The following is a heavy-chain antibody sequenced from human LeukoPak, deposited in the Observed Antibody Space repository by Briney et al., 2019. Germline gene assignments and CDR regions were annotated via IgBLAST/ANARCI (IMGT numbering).Heavy chain of an antibody. V-gene: IGHV4-4*09. Sequence: KPSETLSLTCTVSGGSISSYYWSWIRQPPGKGLEWIGYIYTSGSTNYNPSLKSRVTISVDTSKNQFSLKLSSVTAADTAVYDCARGDSGKITYYYYYYMDVWGKGTTVTVSS. CDR2: IYTSGST. J-gene: IGHJ6*03. CDR3: ARGDSGKITYYYYYYMDV. D-gene: IGHD6-13*01. CDR1: GGSISSYY.